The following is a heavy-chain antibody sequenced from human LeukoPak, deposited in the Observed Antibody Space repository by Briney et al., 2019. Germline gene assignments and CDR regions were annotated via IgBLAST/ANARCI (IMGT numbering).Heavy chain of an antibody. V-gene: IGHV3-74*01. D-gene: IGHD3-22*01. J-gene: IGHJ4*02. Sequence: GGSLRLSCAASGFTFSSYWMHWVRQGPGKGLVWVSRINSDGTSTSYADSVKGRFTISRDNAKKTLYLQMTSLRAEDTAVYYCARVLYYYDSSGRSYYFDYWGQGTLVTVSS. CDR2: INSDGTST. CDR3: ARVLYYYDSSGRSYYFDY. CDR1: GFTFSSYW.